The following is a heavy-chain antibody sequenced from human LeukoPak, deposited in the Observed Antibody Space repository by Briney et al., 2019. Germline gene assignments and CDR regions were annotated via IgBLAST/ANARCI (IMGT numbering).Heavy chain of an antibody. CDR2: IYTSGST. CDR3: ARDGRVGATFDY. V-gene: IGHV4-4*07. CDR1: GGSISSYY. Sequence: SETLSLTCTVSGGSISSYYWSWIRQPAGKGLEWIGRIYTSGSTNYNPSLKSRVTMSVDTSKNQFSLKLSSVTAADTAVYYYARDGRVGATFDYWGQGTLVTVSS. D-gene: IGHD1-26*01. J-gene: IGHJ4*02.